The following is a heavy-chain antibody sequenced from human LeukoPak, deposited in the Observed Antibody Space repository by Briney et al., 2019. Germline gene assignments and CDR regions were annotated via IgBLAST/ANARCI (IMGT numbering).Heavy chain of an antibody. D-gene: IGHD3-22*01. Sequence: GGSLRLSCAASGFTFSDYYMSWIRQAPGKGLEWVSAISGSGGSTYYADSVKGRFTISRDNSKNTLYLQMNSLRAEDTAVYYCAKAYYDSSGYPRDAFDIWGQGTMVTVSS. V-gene: IGHV3-23*01. CDR2: ISGSGGST. CDR3: AKAYYDSSGYPRDAFDI. J-gene: IGHJ3*02. CDR1: GFTFSDYY.